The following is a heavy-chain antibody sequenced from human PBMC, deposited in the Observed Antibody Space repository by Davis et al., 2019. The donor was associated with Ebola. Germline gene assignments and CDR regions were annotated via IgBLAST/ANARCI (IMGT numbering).Heavy chain of an antibody. Sequence: ASVKVSCKASGGTFSSYAISWVRQAPGQGLEWMGIINPSGGSTSYAQKFQGRVTMTRDTSTSTVYMELSSLRSEDTAVYYCARDRYASGGMDVWGQGTTVTVSS. V-gene: IGHV1-46*01. CDR1: GGTFSSYA. CDR2: INPSGGST. CDR3: ARDRYASGGMDV. J-gene: IGHJ6*02. D-gene: IGHD3-16*01.